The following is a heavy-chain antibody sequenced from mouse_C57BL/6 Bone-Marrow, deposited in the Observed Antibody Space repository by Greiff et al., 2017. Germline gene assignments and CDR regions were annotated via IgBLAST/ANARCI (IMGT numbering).Heavy chain of an antibody. Sequence: DVMLVESGGGLVQPGGSLSLSCAASGFTFTDYYMSWVRQPPGKALEWLGFIRHKANGYTTEYSASVKGRFTISRDNSQSILYLQMNALRAEDSATYYCASSYYYGSSYEGLAYWGQGTLVTVSA. CDR1: GFTFTDYY. CDR2: IRHKANGYTT. V-gene: IGHV7-3*01. D-gene: IGHD1-1*01. CDR3: ASSYYYGSSYEGLAY. J-gene: IGHJ3*01.